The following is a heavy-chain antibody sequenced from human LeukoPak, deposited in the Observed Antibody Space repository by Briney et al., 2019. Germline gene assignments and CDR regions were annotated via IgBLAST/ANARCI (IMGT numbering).Heavy chain of an antibody. CDR2: INPSGGST. D-gene: IGHD5-24*01. V-gene: IGHV1-46*01. CDR3: ARVRDGYNDAYDI. J-gene: IGHJ3*02. Sequence: ASVTVSFKASGFTFTNYNMHWVRQAPGQGLEWMGIINPSGGSTNYAQNFQARVTMTRDTSTSTVYMELSSLRSEDTAVYYCARVRDGYNDAYDIWGQGTMVTVPS. CDR1: GFTFTNYN.